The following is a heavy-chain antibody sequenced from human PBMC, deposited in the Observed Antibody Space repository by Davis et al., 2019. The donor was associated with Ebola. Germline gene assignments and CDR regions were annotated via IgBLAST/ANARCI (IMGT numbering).Heavy chain of an antibody. D-gene: IGHD6-19*01. J-gene: IGHJ4*02. Sequence: GGSLRLSCKGSGYSFADYWIGWVRQMPGKGLEWMAIIHPGDSDTRFSPSFQGQVTISADKSISTAYLQWSSLKASDTAMYYCARHKQWLVGGSIDYWGQGTLVTVSS. CDR2: IHPGDSDT. CDR1: GYSFADYW. V-gene: IGHV5-51*01. CDR3: ARHKQWLVGGSIDY.